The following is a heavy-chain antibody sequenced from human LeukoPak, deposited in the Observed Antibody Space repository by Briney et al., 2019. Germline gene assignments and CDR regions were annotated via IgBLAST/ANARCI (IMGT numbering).Heavy chain of an antibody. CDR1: GGSISSGGYY. Sequence: SETLSLTCTVSGGSISSGGYYWSWIRQHPGKGLEWIGYIYYSGSTYYNPSLKSRVTISVDTSKNQFSLKLSSVTAADTAVYYCARELTGSPPHFDYWGQGTLVTVSS. CDR2: IYYSGST. D-gene: IGHD7-27*01. J-gene: IGHJ4*02. V-gene: IGHV4-31*03. CDR3: ARELTGSPPHFDY.